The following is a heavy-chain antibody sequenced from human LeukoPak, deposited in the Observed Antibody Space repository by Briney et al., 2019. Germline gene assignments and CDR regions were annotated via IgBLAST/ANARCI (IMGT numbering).Heavy chain of an antibody. J-gene: IGHJ3*02. V-gene: IGHV3-30*04. Sequence: HAGGSLRLSCAASGFTFSSYAMHWVRQAPGKGLEWVAVISYDGSNKYYADSVKGRFTISRDNSKNTLYLQMNSLRAEDTAVYYCASINAFDIWGQGTMVTVSS. CDR2: ISYDGSNK. CDR1: GFTFSSYA. CDR3: ASINAFDI.